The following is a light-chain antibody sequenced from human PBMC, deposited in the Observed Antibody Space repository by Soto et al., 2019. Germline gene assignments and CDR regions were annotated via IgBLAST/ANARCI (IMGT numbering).Light chain of an antibody. CDR1: SSDVGDYNY. CDR3: CSYAGNYYV. V-gene: IGLV2-11*01. J-gene: IGLJ1*01. Sequence: QSALTQPRSVSGSPGQSVTISCTGTSSDVGDYNYVSWYQQHPGKAPKLMIYDVSKRPSGVPDRFSGSKSGSTASLTISGLQAEDEADYYCCSYAGNYYVFGTGTKVTVL. CDR2: DVS.